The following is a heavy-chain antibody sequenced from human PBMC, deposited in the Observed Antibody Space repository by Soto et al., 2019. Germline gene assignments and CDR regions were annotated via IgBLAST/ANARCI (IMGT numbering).Heavy chain of an antibody. CDR1: GGYISSYY. CDR2: IYYSGSI. J-gene: IGHJ4*02. D-gene: IGHD2-2*01. V-gene: IGHV4-59*01. CDR3: ARAFGSTMPSLF. Sequence: PSETLSLTCTVSGGYISSYYWTWIRQPPGKGLEWIGYIYYSGSINYNPSLKSRVTMSIDTSKNQFSLKLSSVTAADTAVYYCARAFGSTMPSLFWGQGTLVTSPQ.